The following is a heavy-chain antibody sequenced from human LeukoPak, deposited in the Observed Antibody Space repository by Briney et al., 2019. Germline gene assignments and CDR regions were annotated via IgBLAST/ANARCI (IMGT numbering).Heavy chain of an antibody. CDR3: ARYCSPTSSYDHYYYGMDV. CDR1: GFTVSSNY. V-gene: IGHV3-66*01. CDR2: IYSGGST. J-gene: IGHJ6*02. D-gene: IGHD2-2*01. Sequence: GGSLRLSCAASGFTVSSNYMSWVRQAPGKGLEWVSVIYSGGSTYYADSVKGRFTISRDNAKKSLYLQMNSLRAEDTAVYYCARYCSPTSSYDHYYYGMDVWGQGTTVTVSS.